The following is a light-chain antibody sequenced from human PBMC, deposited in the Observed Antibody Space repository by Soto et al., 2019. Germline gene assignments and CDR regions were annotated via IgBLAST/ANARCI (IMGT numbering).Light chain of an antibody. CDR1: SSDVGCYNL. CDR2: EVS. J-gene: IGLJ1*01. CDR3: CSYAGSSTCV. V-gene: IGLV2-23*02. Sequence: QSALTQPASASGSPGQSITISCTGTSSDVGCYNLVSWYQQHPGKAPKLMIYEVSKRPSGVSHRFSGSKSGNTASLTISVLQAEEEADYFCCSYAGSSTCVFGTGTKLTVL.